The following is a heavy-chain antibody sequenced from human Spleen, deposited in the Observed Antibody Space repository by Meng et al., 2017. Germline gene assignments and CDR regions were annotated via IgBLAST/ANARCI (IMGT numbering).Heavy chain of an antibody. J-gene: IGHJ3*02. CDR2: IYTSGST. Sequence: QVQLQESGPGLVKPSQTLSLTCTVSGGSISSGSYYWSWIRQPAGKGLEWIGRIYTSGSTNYNPSLKSRVTISVDTSKNQFSLKLSSVTAADTAVYYCAGLGTDAFDIWGQGTMVTVSS. D-gene: IGHD3-10*01. V-gene: IGHV4-61*02. CDR3: AGLGTDAFDI. CDR1: GGSISSGSYY.